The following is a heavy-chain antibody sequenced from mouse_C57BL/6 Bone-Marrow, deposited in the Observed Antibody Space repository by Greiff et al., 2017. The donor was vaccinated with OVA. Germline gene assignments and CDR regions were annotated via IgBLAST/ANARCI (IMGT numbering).Heavy chain of an antibody. V-gene: IGHV1-5*01. J-gene: IGHJ2*01. CDR1: GYTFTSYW. CDR3: TRPYYGSSPFDY. D-gene: IGHD1-1*01. Sequence: EVQGVESGTVLARPGASVKMSCKTSGYTFTSYWMHWVKQRPGQGLEWIGAIYPGNSDTSYNQKFKGKAKLTAVTSATTAYMELSSLTNEDSAVYYCTRPYYGSSPFDYWGQGTTLTVSS. CDR2: IYPGNSDT.